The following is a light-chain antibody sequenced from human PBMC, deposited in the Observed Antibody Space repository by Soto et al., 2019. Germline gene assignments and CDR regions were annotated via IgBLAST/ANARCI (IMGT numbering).Light chain of an antibody. V-gene: IGKV1-5*01. Sequence: DIQMTQSPSTLSASVGDRVAITCRASESVNSWLAWYQQKPGKAPRLLIYDATTLQGGVPARFSGSGSGTEFTLTISSPQPDDFATYYCQQYNSFRGYTFGQGTKLEI. CDR1: ESVNSW. J-gene: IGKJ2*01. CDR3: QQYNSFRGYT. CDR2: DAT.